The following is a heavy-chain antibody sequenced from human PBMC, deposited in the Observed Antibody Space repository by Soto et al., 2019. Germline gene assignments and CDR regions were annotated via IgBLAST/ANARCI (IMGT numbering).Heavy chain of an antibody. V-gene: IGHV4-59*01. CDR3: ERVGAAADYNCFDP. Sequence: PSETLSLTCTVSGGSISSYCWSWIRQPPGKGLEWIGYIYYSGSTNYNPSLKSRVTISVDTSKNQFSLKLSSVTAADTSVYYRERVGAAADYNCFDPWGQGTLVTVSS. CDR1: GGSISSYC. CDR2: IYYSGST. J-gene: IGHJ5*02. D-gene: IGHD6-25*01.